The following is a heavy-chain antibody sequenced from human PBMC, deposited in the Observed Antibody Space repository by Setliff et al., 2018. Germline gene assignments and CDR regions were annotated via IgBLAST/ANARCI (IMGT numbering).Heavy chain of an antibody. V-gene: IGHV1-2*06. Sequence: ASVKVSCKASGYTFTSFYIHWLRQAPGQGLEWMGRINPNSGDTNYEEKFQGRVTMTRDTSISTAYMELSRLRSDDTAVYYCARGEAGYYEAFDIWGQGTMVT. D-gene: IGHD3-9*01. CDR3: ARGEAGYYEAFDI. J-gene: IGHJ3*02. CDR1: GYTFTSFY. CDR2: INPNSGDT.